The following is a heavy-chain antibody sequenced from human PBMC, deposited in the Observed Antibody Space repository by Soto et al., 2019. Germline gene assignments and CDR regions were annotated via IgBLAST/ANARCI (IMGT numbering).Heavy chain of an antibody. Sequence: EVHLLESGGGLVQPGGSLRLSCAASGFTFSNYAMSWVRQAPGKGLEWVSSIVASGGTTYYADSVQGRFSISRYNSKNTLYLPMHSLGAEDTAIFFCAKAPVPDFPAYGSCVFELWGRGTLVTVSS. CDR1: GFTFSNYA. D-gene: IGHD4-17*01. V-gene: IGHV3-23*01. J-gene: IGHJ1*01. CDR3: AKAPVPDFPAYGSCVFEL. CDR2: IVASGGTT.